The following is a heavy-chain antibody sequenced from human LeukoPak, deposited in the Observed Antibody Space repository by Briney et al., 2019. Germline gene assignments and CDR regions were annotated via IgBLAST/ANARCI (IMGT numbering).Heavy chain of an antibody. D-gene: IGHD3-16*02. CDR1: GYTFTSYG. V-gene: IGHV1-18*01. Sequence: ASVKVSCKASGYTFTSYGISWVRQAPGQGLEWMGWISAYNGNTNYAQKLQGRVTMTTDTSTSTAYMELRSLRSDDTAVYYCARRGGLVPLSLGVDYWGQGTLVTVSS. J-gene: IGHJ4*02. CDR2: ISAYNGNT. CDR3: ARRGGLVPLSLGVDY.